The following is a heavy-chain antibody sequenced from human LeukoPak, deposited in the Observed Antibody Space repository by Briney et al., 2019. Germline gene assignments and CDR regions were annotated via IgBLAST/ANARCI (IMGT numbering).Heavy chain of an antibody. V-gene: IGHV6-1*01. CDR1: GDSVSSNSAA. J-gene: IGHJ4*02. D-gene: IGHD2-15*01. Sequence: SQTLSLTCAISGDSVSSNSAAWNWIRQSPSRGLEWLGRTYYRSKWYNDYAVSVKSRITINPDTSKNQFSLQLNSVTPEDTAVYYCARAATRRYCSGGSCYSGSGLWVFDYWGQGTLVTVSS. CDR3: ARAATRRYCSGGSCYSGSGLWVFDY. CDR2: TYYRSKWYN.